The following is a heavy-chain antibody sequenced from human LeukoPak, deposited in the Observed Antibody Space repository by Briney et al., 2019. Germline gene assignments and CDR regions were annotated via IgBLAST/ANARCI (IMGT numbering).Heavy chain of an antibody. Sequence: GGSLRLSCAASGSTFSDYWMTWVRQSPGKGLEWVANIKQDGSEKYYVDSVKGRFTISRDNAKNSLYLQMNSLRAEDTAVYSCVRGRLTTDYWGQGTLVTVSS. J-gene: IGHJ4*02. CDR2: IKQDGSEK. V-gene: IGHV3-7*05. CDR1: GSTFSDYW. D-gene: IGHD1-1*01. CDR3: VRGRLTTDY.